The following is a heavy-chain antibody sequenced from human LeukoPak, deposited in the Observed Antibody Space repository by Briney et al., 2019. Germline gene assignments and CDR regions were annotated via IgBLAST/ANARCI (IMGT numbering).Heavy chain of an antibody. V-gene: IGHV1-18*01. Sequence: AASVKVSCKASGYTFTSYAISWVRQAPGQGLEWMGWISGYNGNTKYAQKVQGRVTMTTDTSTSTAYMELRSLRSDDTAVYYCARGYSYGSDYYYGMDVWGQRTTVTVSS. CDR2: ISGYNGNT. J-gene: IGHJ6*02. D-gene: IGHD5-18*01. CDR3: ARGYSYGSDYYYGMDV. CDR1: GYTFTSYA.